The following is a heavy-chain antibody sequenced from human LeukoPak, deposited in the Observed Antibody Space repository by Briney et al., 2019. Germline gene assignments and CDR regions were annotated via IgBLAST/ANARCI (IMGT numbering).Heavy chain of an antibody. CDR1: GYTFTSYY. CDR3: ARLYQHDSSTYRPVDY. Sequence: GASVKVSCKASGYTFTSYYMHWVRQAPGQGLEWMGIINPSGGSTSYAQKFQGRVTMTRGTSTSTVYMELSSLRSEDTAVYYCARLYQHDSSTYRPVDYWGQGTLVSVSS. D-gene: IGHD3-22*01. CDR2: INPSGGST. V-gene: IGHV1-46*01. J-gene: IGHJ4*02.